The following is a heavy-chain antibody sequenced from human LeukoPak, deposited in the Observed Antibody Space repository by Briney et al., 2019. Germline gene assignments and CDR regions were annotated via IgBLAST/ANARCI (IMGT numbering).Heavy chain of an antibody. CDR1: GGSISSSSYY. D-gene: IGHD2-15*01. J-gene: IGHJ6*02. CDR3: ASPFLGYCSGGSCPKTYYYYGMDV. Sequence: SETLSLTCTVSGGSISSSSYYWGWIRQPPGKGLEWIGSIYYSGSTYYNPSLKSRVTISVDASKNQFSLKLSSVTAADTAVYYCASPFLGYCSGGSCPKTYYYYGMDVWGQGTTVTVSS. CDR2: IYYSGST. V-gene: IGHV4-39*01.